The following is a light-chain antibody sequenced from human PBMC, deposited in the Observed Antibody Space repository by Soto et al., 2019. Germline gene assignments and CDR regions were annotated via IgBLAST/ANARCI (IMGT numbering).Light chain of an antibody. J-gene: IGKJ5*01. Sequence: DIHLSQSPYVLSPFKGTRVTLTGLASQVISTSLAWYQVKPGKAPKLLIYAASTLESGVPSRFSATVSGTEFSLTITSLQPEDFATYYCQQLFDSPITFGQGTRLEIK. CDR2: AAS. V-gene: IGKV1-9*01. CDR3: QQLFDSPIT. CDR1: QVISTS.